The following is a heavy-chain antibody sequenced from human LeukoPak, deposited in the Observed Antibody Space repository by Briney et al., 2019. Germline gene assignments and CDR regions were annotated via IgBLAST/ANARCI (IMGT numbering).Heavy chain of an antibody. J-gene: IGHJ5*02. D-gene: IGHD6-19*01. V-gene: IGHV4-34*01. Sequence: PSETLSLTCAVYGGSFSGYYWSWIRQPPGKGLEWIGEINHSGSTNYNPSLKSRVTISVDTSKNQFSLKLSSVTAADTAVYCCAGSRGGQWPPYNWFDPWGQGTLVTVSS. CDR3: AGSRGGQWPPYNWFDP. CDR2: INHSGST. CDR1: GGSFSGYY.